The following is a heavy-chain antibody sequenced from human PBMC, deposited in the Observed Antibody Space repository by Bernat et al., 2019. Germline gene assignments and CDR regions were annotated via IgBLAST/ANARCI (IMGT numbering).Heavy chain of an antibody. CDR3: AKTPFMITFGGGTEFDY. V-gene: IGHV3-23*04. CDR1: GFTFSSYA. J-gene: IGHJ4*02. CDR2: ISGSGGST. D-gene: IGHD3-16*01. Sequence: EVQLVESGGGLVQPGGSLRLSCAASGFTFSSYAMSWVRQAPGKGLEWVSAISGSGGSTYYADSVKGRFTISRDNSKNTLYLQMNSLRAEETAVYYCAKTPFMITFGGGTEFDYWGQGTLVTVSS.